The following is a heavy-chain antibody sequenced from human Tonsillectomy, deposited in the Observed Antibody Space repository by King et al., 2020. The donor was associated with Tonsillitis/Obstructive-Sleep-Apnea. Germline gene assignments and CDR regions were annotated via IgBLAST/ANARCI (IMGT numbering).Heavy chain of an antibody. V-gene: IGHV3-15*01. CDR2: IKSKTDGGTT. J-gene: IGHJ4*02. CDR3: TTELLVRVLFDY. Sequence: VQLVESGGGLVKPGGSLRLSCAASGFTFSDAWMSWVRQAPGKGLEWVGRIKSKTDGGTTDYAAPVKGRFIISRDDLKNTVSLQMNSLKTEDTAVYYCTTELLVRVLFDYWGQGILVTVSS. D-gene: IGHD3-10*01. CDR1: GFTFSDAW.